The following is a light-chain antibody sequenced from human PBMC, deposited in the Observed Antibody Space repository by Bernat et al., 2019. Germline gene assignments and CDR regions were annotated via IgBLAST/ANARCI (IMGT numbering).Light chain of an antibody. J-gene: IGLJ3*02. V-gene: IGLV1-44*01. CDR1: SSNIGSNT. CDR2: TNN. CDR3: AAWDERMNDPV. Sequence: QSVLTQPPSKSGTPGQRFTISCSGSSSNIGSNTVNWYQQLPGTAPKLLIYTNNQRPSGLTDRFPGSKSGTSAALAISGLQSEAEADYYCAAWDERMNDPVFGGGTKLTVL.